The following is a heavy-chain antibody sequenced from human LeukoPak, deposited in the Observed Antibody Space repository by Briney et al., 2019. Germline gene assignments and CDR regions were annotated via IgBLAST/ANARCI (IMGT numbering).Heavy chain of an antibody. J-gene: IGHJ4*02. V-gene: IGHV3-11*01. D-gene: IGHD3-10*01. Sequence: PGGSLRLSCAASGFVVNDYYMNWIRLAPGKGLEWVSYISSRVNLIYYADSVKGRFTISTDNAKNAVFLQLNRLTVEDTAVYYCAREQWFRWEFWGQGVLVTVSS. CDR2: ISSRVNLI. CDR1: GFVVNDYY. CDR3: AREQWFRWEF.